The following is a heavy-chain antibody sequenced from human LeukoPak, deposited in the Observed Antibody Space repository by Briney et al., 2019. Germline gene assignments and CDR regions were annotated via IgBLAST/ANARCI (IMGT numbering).Heavy chain of an antibody. CDR3: ATWQRLGYYFDY. CDR1: GFTFSSYA. J-gene: IGHJ4*02. D-gene: IGHD3-16*01. V-gene: IGHV3-23*01. CDR2: ISGSGGST. Sequence: GGSLRLSCAASGFTFSSYAMSWVRQPPGKGLEWVSAISGSGGSTYYADSVKGRFTISRDNSKNTLYLQMNSLRAEDTVVYYCATWQRLGYYFDYWGQGTLVTVSS.